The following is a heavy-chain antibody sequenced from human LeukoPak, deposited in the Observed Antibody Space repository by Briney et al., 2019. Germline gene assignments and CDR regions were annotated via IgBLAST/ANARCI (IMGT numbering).Heavy chain of an antibody. CDR1: GYTFTGYY. Sequence: ASVKVSCKASGYTFTGYYMHWVRQAPGQGLEWMGRINPNSGGTNYAQKFHGRVTMTRDTSISTAYMELSKLRSDDTDVYCCASLKGSDFDYWGQGTLVTVSS. CDR3: ASLKGSDFDY. J-gene: IGHJ4*02. V-gene: IGHV1-2*05. D-gene: IGHD3-10*01. CDR2: INPNSGGT.